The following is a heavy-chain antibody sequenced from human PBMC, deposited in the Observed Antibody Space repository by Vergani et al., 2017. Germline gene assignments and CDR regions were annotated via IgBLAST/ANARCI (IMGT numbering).Heavy chain of an antibody. Sequence: QVQLQQWGAGLLKPSETLSLTCAVYGGSFSGYYWSWIRQPPGKGLEWIGEINHSGSTNYNPSLKSRVTISVDKSKNQFSLKLSSVTAADTAVYYCATFRQKFRYSGYDSHYFDYWGQGTLVTVSS. J-gene: IGHJ4*02. CDR1: GGSFSGYY. CDR2: INHSGST. CDR3: ATFRQKFRYSGYDSHYFDY. V-gene: IGHV4-34*01. D-gene: IGHD5-12*01.